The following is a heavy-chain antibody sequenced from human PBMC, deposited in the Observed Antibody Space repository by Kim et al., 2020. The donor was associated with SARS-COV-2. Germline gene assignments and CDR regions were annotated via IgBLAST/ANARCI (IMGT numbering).Heavy chain of an antibody. V-gene: IGHV4-4*02. D-gene: IGHD6-13*01. J-gene: IGHJ2*01. Sequence: KSRVTRSVDKSKNQFSLKLSSVTAADTAVYYCAREKPIAAAAPRDWYFDLWGRGTLVTVSS. CDR3: AREKPIAAAAPRDWYFDL.